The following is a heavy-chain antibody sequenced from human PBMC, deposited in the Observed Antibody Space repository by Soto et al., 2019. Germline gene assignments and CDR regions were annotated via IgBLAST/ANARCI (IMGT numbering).Heavy chain of an antibody. CDR1: GFTLSMSA. V-gene: IGHV3-23*01. J-gene: IGHJ3*01. D-gene: IGHD3-16*02. CDR3: AKDRGIIVKAGDAFDV. CDR2: ISDSGDRT. Sequence: SLRLSCASSGFTLSMSAVNWVRQAPGKGLEWVSYISDSGDRTYYADSVKGRFTISRDRSKNTVSLQMDSLRAEDTAVYYCAKDRGIIVKAGDAFDVWGQGTKVT.